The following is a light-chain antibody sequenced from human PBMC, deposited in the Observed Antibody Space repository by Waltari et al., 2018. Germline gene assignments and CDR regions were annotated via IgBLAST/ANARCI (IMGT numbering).Light chain of an antibody. CDR2: YKSDSDN. CDR1: SGINVGMYR. V-gene: IGLV5-45*02. Sequence: QAVLTQPSSLSASPGASASLTCTFRSGINVGMYRLSWYQQQPGCPSQYLLRYKSDSDNQQGSGVPSRFSGSKDASANAGILLISGLQSEDEADYYCMIWHSSAWVFGGGTKLTVL. J-gene: IGLJ3*02. CDR3: MIWHSSAWV.